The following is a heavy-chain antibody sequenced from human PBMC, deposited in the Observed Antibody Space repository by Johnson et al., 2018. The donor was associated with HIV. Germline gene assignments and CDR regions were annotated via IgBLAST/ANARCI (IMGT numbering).Heavy chain of an antibody. D-gene: IGHD2-15*01. J-gene: IGHJ3*02. Sequence: VQLVESGGGLVQPGGSLKLSCAASGFFFSGSAMHWVRQASGKGLEWVGRIKSKTDGGTTDYAAPVKGRFTFSRDDLKKSLFLQMNRWKTEDSAVYYCVRVGPTLYDAFDIWGQGTTVTVSS. CDR2: IKSKTDGGTT. CDR3: VRVGPTLYDAFDI. CDR1: GFFFSGSA. V-gene: IGHV3-15*01.